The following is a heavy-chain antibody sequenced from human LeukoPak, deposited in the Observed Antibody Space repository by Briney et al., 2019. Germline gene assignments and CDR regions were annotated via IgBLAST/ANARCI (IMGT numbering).Heavy chain of an antibody. CDR2: INTNTGNP. CDR3: ARGPSLHSKWVGGRWFDP. Sequence: ASVKVSCKASGYTFTSYAMNWVRQAPGQGLEWMGWINTNTGNPTYAQGFTGRFVFSLDTSVSTAYLQISSLKAEDTAVYYCARGPSLHSKWVGGRWFDPWGQGTLVTVSS. J-gene: IGHJ5*02. V-gene: IGHV7-4-1*02. CDR1: GYTFTSYA. D-gene: IGHD3-16*01.